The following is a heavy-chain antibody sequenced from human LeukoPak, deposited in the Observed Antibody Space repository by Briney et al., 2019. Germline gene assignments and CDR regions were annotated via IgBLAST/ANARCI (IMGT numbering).Heavy chain of an antibody. CDR2: ISAYNGNT. Sequence: GESLKISCKGSGYSFTSYWIGWVRQAPGQGLEWMGWISAYNGNTNYAQKLQDRVTITRDTSASTAYMELSSLRSEDTAVYYCARDNGYQLLWWWGQGTLVTVSS. D-gene: IGHD2-2*01. V-gene: IGHV1-18*04. J-gene: IGHJ4*02. CDR1: GYSFTSYW. CDR3: ARDNGYQLLWW.